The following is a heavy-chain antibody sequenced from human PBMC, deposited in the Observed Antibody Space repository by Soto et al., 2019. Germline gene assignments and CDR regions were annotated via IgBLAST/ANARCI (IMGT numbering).Heavy chain of an antibody. Sequence: SETLSLTCTVSGGSISSYYWSWIRQPAGKGLECIGRIYTSGSTNYNPSLKSRVTMSVDTSKNQFSLKLSSVTAADTAVYYCARGVGYYDSSGYYYEAYYFDYWGQGTLVTVSS. CDR3: ARGVGYYDSSGYYYEAYYFDY. V-gene: IGHV4-4*07. CDR2: IYTSGST. J-gene: IGHJ4*02. CDR1: GGSISSYY. D-gene: IGHD3-22*01.